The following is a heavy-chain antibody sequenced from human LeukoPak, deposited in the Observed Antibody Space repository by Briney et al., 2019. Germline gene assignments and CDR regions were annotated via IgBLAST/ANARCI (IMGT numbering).Heavy chain of an antibody. CDR2: ISGSGDST. J-gene: IGHJ4*02. V-gene: IGHV3-23*01. CDR1: GYSISSNY. D-gene: IGHD3-10*01. Sequence: ETLSLTCTVSGYSISSNYYWGWIRQPPGKGLEWVSAISGSGDSTYYADSVKGRFTISRDNSKNTLYLQMNSLRAEDTAVYYCAKDWEFGDPFSFDYWGQGTLVTVSS. CDR3: AKDWEFGDPFSFDY.